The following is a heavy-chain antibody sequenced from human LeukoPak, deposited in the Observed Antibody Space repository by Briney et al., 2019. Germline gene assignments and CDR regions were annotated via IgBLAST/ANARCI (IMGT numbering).Heavy chain of an antibody. J-gene: IGHJ4*02. CDR1: GGSISSYY. Sequence: SETLSLTCTVSGGSISSYYRSWIRQPPGKGLEWIGDIYYSGSTNYNASLKSRVTISVDTSNNQFSLKLSSVTAADTAVYYCARSSPPYDCSSTSCDWGFDYWGQGTLVTVSS. CDR3: ARSSPPYDCSSTSCDWGFDY. D-gene: IGHD2-2*01. V-gene: IGHV4-59*01. CDR2: IYYSGST.